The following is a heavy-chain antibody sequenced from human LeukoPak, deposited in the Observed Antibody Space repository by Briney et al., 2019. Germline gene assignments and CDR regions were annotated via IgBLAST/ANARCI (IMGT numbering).Heavy chain of an antibody. Sequence: SETLSLTCAVYGGSFSGYYWSWIRQPPGKGLEWIGEINHSGSTNYNPSLKSRVTISVDTSKNQFSLKLSSVTAADTAVYYCATLEELGLGFDYWGQGTLVTVSS. CDR1: GGSFSGYY. J-gene: IGHJ4*02. CDR2: INHSGST. CDR3: ATLEELGLGFDY. V-gene: IGHV4-34*01. D-gene: IGHD7-27*01.